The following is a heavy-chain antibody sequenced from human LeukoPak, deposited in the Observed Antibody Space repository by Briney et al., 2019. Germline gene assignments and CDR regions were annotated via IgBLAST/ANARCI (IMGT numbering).Heavy chain of an antibody. V-gene: IGHV3-30*02. CDR1: GFTFSSYG. CDR2: IRYDGSNQ. CDR3: AEDGYSAGYYYYYMYV. J-gene: IGHJ6*03. D-gene: IGHD4-23*01. Sequence: GGSLRLSCAASGFTFSSYGMHWVRQAPGKGLEWVAFIRYDGSNQYYADSVKGRFTISRDNSKNTLYLQMNSLRAEDTAVYYCAEDGYSAGYYYYYMYVWRKGTTVTVSS.